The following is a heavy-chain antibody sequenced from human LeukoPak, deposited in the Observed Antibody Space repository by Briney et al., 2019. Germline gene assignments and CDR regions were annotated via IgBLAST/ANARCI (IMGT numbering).Heavy chain of an antibody. D-gene: IGHD6-19*01. CDR1: GYTFNDYY. J-gene: IGHJ4*02. CDR2: INPNSGGT. CDR3: AREPPGIAVADY. V-gene: IGHV1-2*02. Sequence: ASVKVSCKASGYTFNDYYIHWVRQAPGQGLEWMGWINPNSGGTNYAQKFQGRVTMTRDTSISTAYMELSRLRSDDTAVYYCAREPPGIAVADYWGQGTLVTVSS.